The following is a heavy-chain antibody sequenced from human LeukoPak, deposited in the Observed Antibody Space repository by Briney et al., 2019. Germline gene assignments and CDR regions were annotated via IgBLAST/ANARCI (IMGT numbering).Heavy chain of an antibody. CDR3: ARDPSFFMIVVPYFDY. Sequence: ASVKVSCKASGYTFTGYYMHWVRQAPGQGLEWMGWINPNSGGTNYAQKFQGRVTMTRDTSISTAYMERSRLRSDDAAVYYCARDPSFFMIVVPYFDYWGQGTLVTVSS. CDR1: GYTFTGYY. D-gene: IGHD3-22*01. CDR2: INPNSGGT. V-gene: IGHV1-2*02. J-gene: IGHJ4*02.